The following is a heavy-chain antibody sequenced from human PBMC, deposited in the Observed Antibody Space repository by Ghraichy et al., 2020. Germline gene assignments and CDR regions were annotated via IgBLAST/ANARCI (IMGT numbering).Heavy chain of an antibody. D-gene: IGHD2-15*01. CDR2: ISGSGGST. V-gene: IGHV3-23*01. Sequence: GGSLRLSCAASGFTFSSYAMSWVRQAPGKGLEWVSAISGSGGSTYYADSVKGRFTISRDNSKNTLYLQMNSLRAEDTAVYYCAKSVRYCSGGSCYSGDDYWGQGTLVTVSS. CDR3: AKSVRYCSGGSCYSGDDY. CDR1: GFTFSSYA. J-gene: IGHJ4*02.